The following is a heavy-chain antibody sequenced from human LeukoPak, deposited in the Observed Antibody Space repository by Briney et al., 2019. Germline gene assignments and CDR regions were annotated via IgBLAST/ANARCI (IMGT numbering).Heavy chain of an antibody. J-gene: IGHJ5*02. V-gene: IGHV6-1*01. Sequence: SQTLSLTCAISGDSVSNNGAAWNWIRQSSSRGLEWLGRTYYRSKFYNDYAVSVKSRITINPDTSKNQFSLQLNSVTPEDTAVYYCARGAAAGRNWFDPWGQGTLVTVSS. CDR3: ARGAAAGRNWFDP. CDR2: TYYRSKFYN. D-gene: IGHD6-13*01. CDR1: GDSVSNNGAA.